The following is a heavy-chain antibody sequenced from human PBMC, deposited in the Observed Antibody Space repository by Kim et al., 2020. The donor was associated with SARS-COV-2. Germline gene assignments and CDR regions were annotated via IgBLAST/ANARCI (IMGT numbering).Heavy chain of an antibody. Sequence: GGSLRLSCAASGFTFSDHYMDWVRQAPGKGLEWVGRARNKAKSYTTEYAASVKGRFTISRDDSKNSLYLQMSSLSTEDTAVYYCCRGATAATNYYNGMDVWGQGTTVTVSS. V-gene: IGHV3-72*01. CDR3: CRGATAATNYYNGMDV. J-gene: IGHJ6*02. CDR1: GFTFSDHY. D-gene: IGHD1-26*01. CDR2: ARNKAKSYTT.